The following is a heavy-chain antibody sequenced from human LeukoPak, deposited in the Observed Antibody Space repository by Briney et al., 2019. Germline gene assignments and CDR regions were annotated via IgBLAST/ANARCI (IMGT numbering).Heavy chain of an antibody. V-gene: IGHV4-59*08. Sequence: SEALSLTCTVSGGSISSYYWSWIRQPPGKGLEWIGYIYYSGSTNYNPSLKSRVTISVDTSKNQFSLKLSSVTAADTAVYYCARSALSSIAARPSEYFQHWGQGTLVTVSS. D-gene: IGHD6-6*01. CDR3: ARSALSSIAARPSEYFQH. CDR1: GGSISSYY. J-gene: IGHJ1*01. CDR2: IYYSGST.